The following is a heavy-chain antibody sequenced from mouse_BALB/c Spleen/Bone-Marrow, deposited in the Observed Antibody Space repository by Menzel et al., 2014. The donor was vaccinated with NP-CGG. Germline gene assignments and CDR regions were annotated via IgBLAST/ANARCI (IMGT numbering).Heavy chain of an antibody. J-gene: IGHJ2*01. CDR1: GFDFSRYW. V-gene: IGHV4-1*02. D-gene: IGHD1-1*01. CDR3: ARRDNYGYLNY. Sequence: EVQGVESGGGLVQPGGSLKLSCAASGFDFSRYWMSWVRPAPGKGLEWIGEINPESRTINYSPSLKDKFIISRDNAKNTLFLRLNRVRSEDTALYYCARRDNYGYLNYWGQGTTLTVSS. CDR2: INPESRTI.